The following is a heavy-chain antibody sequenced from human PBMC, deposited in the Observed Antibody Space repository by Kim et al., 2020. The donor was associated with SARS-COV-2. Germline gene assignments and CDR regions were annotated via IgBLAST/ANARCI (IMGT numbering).Heavy chain of an antibody. CDR1: GFTFSDYD. D-gene: IGHD3-10*01. CDR3: ARDRALVIGSGGYFHYYYSTDV. Sequence: GGSLRLSCAASGFTFSDYDMNWVRQAPGKGLEWVSDISSSGSTQYYADSVKGRFTISRDNAKNSLFLQMNSLRAEDTAVYYCARDRALVIGSGGYFHYYYSTDVWGQGATVTVSS. V-gene: IGHV3-11*01. J-gene: IGHJ6*02. CDR2: ISSSGSTQ.